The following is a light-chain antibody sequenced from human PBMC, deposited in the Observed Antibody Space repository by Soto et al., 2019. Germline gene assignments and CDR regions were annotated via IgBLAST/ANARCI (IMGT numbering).Light chain of an antibody. V-gene: IGKV3-11*01. CDR1: QSIGTY. CDR3: QQRGAWPTVT. CDR2: DAS. Sequence: DIVLTQSPGTLSLSPGERATLSCWARQSIGTYVAWYQHKPGQAPRLVLYDASDRPSGIPARFSGSGSGTNFTLTISSLEAEDFAVYYCQQRGAWPTVTFGGGTKVEIK. J-gene: IGKJ4*01.